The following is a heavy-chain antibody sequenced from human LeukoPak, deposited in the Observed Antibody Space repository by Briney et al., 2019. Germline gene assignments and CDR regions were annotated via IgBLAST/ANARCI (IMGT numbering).Heavy chain of an antibody. CDR3: ARLGYSSSWYHDY. CDR2: ISSSGSTI. CDR1: GFTFSSYE. Sequence: GGSLRLSCAASGFTFSSYEMNGVREAPGEGLEWVSYISSSGSTIYYADSVKGRFTISRDNAKNSLYLQMNSLRAEDTAVYYCARLGYSSSWYHDYWGQGTLVTVSS. J-gene: IGHJ4*02. D-gene: IGHD6-13*01. V-gene: IGHV3-48*03.